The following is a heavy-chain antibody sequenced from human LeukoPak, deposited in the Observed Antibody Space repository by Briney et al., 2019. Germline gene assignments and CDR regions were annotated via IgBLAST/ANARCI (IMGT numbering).Heavy chain of an antibody. D-gene: IGHD3-22*01. J-gene: IGHJ2*01. V-gene: IGHV4-39*01. CDR2: IYYSGST. CDR3: ARGVTMIVVVIHDWYFDL. Sequence: PSETLSLTCTVSGVSISSSSYYWGWIRQPPGKGLEWIGNIYYSGSTYYNPSLKSRVTISVDTSKNQFSLKLSSVTAADTAVYYCARGVTMIVVVIHDWYFDLWGRGTLVTVSS. CDR1: GVSISSSSYY.